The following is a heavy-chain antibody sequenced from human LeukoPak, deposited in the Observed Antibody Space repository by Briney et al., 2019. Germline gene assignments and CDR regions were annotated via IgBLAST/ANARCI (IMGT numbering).Heavy chain of an antibody. CDR1: GFTFSDYY. CDR2: ISTSGTIT. CDR3: ARRGRGYSLEY. Sequence: PGGSLRLSCAASGFTFSDYYLNWIRQAPGKRREWLSDISTSGTITHYGDSVKGRFTISRDDAKNSVYLQMNSLRDEDTAVYYCARRGRGYSLEYWGQGTLVTVSS. D-gene: IGHD3-22*01. J-gene: IGHJ4*02. V-gene: IGHV3-11*01.